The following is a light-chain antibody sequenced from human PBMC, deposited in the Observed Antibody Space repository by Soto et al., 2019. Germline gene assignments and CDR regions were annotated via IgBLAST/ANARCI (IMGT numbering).Light chain of an antibody. Sequence: QSVLTQAASVSGSPGQSITISCTGTSNDVGGYNYVSWYQQHPDTAPKLIIYDVRYRPSGVSDRFSGSKSGNTASLTISGLQAEAEADYYCSAYTSSSTPYVFGSGTKVTV. CDR3: SAYTSSSTPYV. V-gene: IGLV2-14*01. CDR1: SNDVGGYNY. J-gene: IGLJ1*01. CDR2: DVR.